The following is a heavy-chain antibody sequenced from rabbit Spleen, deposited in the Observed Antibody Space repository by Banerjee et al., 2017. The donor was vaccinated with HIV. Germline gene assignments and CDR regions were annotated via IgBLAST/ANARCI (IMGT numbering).Heavy chain of an antibody. CDR1: GVSFSSSSY. J-gene: IGHJ6*01. D-gene: IGHD1-1*01. V-gene: IGHV1S40*01. CDR2: IDSDSSGFT. CDR3: ARDTSSSFSSYGMDL. Sequence: QSLEESGGDLVKPGASLTLTCTASGVSFSSSSYLCWVRQAPGKGLEWIACIDSDSSGFTYFATWAKGRFTISKTSSTTVTLQMTRLTAADTATYFCARDTSSSFSSYGMDLWGQGTLVTVS.